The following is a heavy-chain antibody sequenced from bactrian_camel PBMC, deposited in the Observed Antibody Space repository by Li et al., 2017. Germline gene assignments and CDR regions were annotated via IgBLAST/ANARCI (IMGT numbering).Heavy chain of an antibody. J-gene: IGHJ4*01. Sequence: QLVESGGGSVQSGGSLRLSCVVTRYSTSSYCMGWFRQAPGKQREGVACIDSDGTIVYADSVKGRFTISEDNAKNTLFLQMNSLKSEDTALYYCAVLGGSWFNYWGQGTQVTVS. V-gene: IGHV3S6*01. CDR2: IDSDGTI. CDR3: AVLGGSWFNY. D-gene: IGHD6*01. CDR1: RYSTSSYC.